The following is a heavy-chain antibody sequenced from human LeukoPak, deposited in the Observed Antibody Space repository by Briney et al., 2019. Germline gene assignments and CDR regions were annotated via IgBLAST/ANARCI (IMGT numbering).Heavy chain of an antibody. D-gene: IGHD2-15*01. V-gene: IGHV1-46*01. CDR3: AREKVEGANWFDP. CDR1: GYTFTSYN. J-gene: IGHJ5*02. Sequence: ASVKVSCKASGYTFTSYNMHWVRQAPGQGLEWMGIINPSGGSTNYAQKFQGRVTMTRDTSISTVYMELSRLRSDDTAVYYCAREKVEGANWFDPWGQGTLVTVFS. CDR2: INPSGGST.